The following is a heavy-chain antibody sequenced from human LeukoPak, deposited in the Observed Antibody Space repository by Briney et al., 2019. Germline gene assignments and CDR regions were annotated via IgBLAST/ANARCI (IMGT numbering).Heavy chain of an antibody. CDR1: GFTFSSYA. CDR3: ARDLMTTVNAFDI. V-gene: IGHV3-30*04. D-gene: IGHD4-17*01. CDR2: ISYDGSNK. J-gene: IGHJ3*02. Sequence: GRSLRLSCAASGFTFSSYAMHWVRQAPGKGLEWVAVISYDGSNKYYADSVKGRFTISRDNSKNTLYRQMNSLRAEDTAVYYCARDLMTTVNAFDIWGQGTMVTVSS.